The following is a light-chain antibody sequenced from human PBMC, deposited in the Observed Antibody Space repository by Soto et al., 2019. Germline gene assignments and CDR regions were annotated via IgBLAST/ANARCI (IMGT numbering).Light chain of an antibody. CDR2: AAS. CDR3: LQHNTYPRT. Sequence: DTQMTQSPSAMSASVGDRVIITCRASQGISTYLAWFQQKPGKAPKRLIYAASSLQSGVPSRFSGSGSGTEFTLTISSLQPEDFATYYCLQHNTYPRTFGQGTKVDIK. CDR1: QGISTY. V-gene: IGKV1-17*03. J-gene: IGKJ1*01.